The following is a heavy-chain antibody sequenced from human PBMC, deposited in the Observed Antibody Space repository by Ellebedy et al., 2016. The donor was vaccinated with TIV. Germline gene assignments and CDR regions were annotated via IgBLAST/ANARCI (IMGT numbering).Heavy chain of an antibody. V-gene: IGHV3-30*03. Sequence: GESLKISXAASGFSFSSYGMHWVRQAPGKGLEWVAVISYDGSNKYYADSVKGRFTISRDNSKNTLYLQMSSLRVEDTAIYYCATETYRYFDSWGQGTLVTVSS. CDR2: ISYDGSNK. J-gene: IGHJ4*02. CDR1: GFSFSSYG. D-gene: IGHD3-16*02. CDR3: ATETYRYFDS.